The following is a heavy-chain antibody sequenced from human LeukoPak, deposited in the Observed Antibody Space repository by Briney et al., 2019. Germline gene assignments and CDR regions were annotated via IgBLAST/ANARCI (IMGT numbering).Heavy chain of an antibody. CDR2: VTGHGGST. CDR1: GFTFNSFA. D-gene: IGHD2-8*02. Sequence: GGSLRLSCAASGFTFNSFAMNWVRQTPGKGLEWVSSVTGHGGSTYIADSVRGRFTISRDNSKNTLFLQMNSLRVDDTAIYYCATYRQVLLPFESWGQGTLVTVSS. V-gene: IGHV3-23*01. J-gene: IGHJ4*02. CDR3: ATYRQVLLPFES.